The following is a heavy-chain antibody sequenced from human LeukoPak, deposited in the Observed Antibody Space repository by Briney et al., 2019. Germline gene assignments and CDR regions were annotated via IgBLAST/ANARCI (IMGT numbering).Heavy chain of an antibody. V-gene: IGHV4-38-2*02. J-gene: IGHJ4*02. CDR2: IYHSGST. Sequence: SETLSLTCTVSGYSISSGYYWGWIRQPPGKGLEWIGSIYHSGSTYYNPSLKSRVTISVDTSKNQFSLKLSSVTAADTAVYYCARDFYGSGSYSPFDYWGQGTLVTVSS. CDR1: GYSISSGYY. CDR3: ARDFYGSGSYSPFDY. D-gene: IGHD3-10*01.